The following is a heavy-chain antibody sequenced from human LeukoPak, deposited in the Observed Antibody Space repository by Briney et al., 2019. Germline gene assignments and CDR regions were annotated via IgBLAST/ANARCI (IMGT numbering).Heavy chain of an antibody. CDR2: IWYDGTDT. CDR1: GFTFSRFN. CDR3: ARGFLDFDF. V-gene: IGHV3-33*01. J-gene: IGHJ4*01. D-gene: IGHD3-3*01. Sequence: GGSLRLSCVASGFTFSRFNMHWVRQAPGKGLEWVALIWYDGTDTYYADAVKGLFTISRDDSKNTVYLQMNSLRAEDTAFYYCARGFLDFDFWGHGTLVTVSS.